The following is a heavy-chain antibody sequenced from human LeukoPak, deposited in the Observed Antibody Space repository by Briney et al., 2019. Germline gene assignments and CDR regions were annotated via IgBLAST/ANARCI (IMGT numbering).Heavy chain of an antibody. J-gene: IGHJ4*02. CDR2: IYTSGRT. Sequence: SETLSLTCTVSGGSISSYYWNWIRQPAGKGLEWIGRIYTSGRTNYNPSLKSRVTMSVDTSKNQFSLKPTSVTAADTAVYYCAGGLAVARFDYWGQGTLVTVSS. CDR3: AGGLAVARFDY. CDR1: GGSISSYY. D-gene: IGHD6-19*01. V-gene: IGHV4-4*07.